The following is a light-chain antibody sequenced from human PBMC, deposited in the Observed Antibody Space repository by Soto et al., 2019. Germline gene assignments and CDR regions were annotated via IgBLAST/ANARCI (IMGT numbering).Light chain of an antibody. V-gene: IGKV1-33*01. J-gene: IGKJ1*01. Sequence: DIQMTQSPSSLSASVGNRVTITCQASQDIATYLNWYQQKPGKAPNLLIYDASNLETGVPSRFSRGGSGTHFTFTISNLQXEDIATYYCQQYDNLPPTWTFGQGTKVDIK. CDR2: DAS. CDR3: QQYDNLPPTWT. CDR1: QDIATY.